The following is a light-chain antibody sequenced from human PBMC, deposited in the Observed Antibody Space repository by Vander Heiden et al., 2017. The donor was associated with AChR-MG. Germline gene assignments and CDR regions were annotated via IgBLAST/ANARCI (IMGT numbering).Light chain of an antibody. CDR3: QQSYSTLMYT. Sequence: DIQMTQSTSSLSASVGDRVTITCRASQSISSYLNWYQQKPGKAPKLLIYAASSLQSGVPSRFSGSESGTDFTLTISSLQPEDFATYYCQQSYSTLMYTFGQGTKLEIK. V-gene: IGKV1-39*01. CDR1: QSISSY. CDR2: AAS. J-gene: IGKJ2*01.